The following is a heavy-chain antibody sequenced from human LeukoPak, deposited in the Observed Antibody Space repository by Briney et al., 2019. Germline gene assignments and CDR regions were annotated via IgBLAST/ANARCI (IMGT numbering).Heavy chain of an antibody. V-gene: IGHV4-30-2*06. Sequence: SETLSLTCGVSGGFIRSSGYSWSWIRQSPGMGLEWIGNIYHSGDTYYDPSLKNRLTISVDRLKNQFSLRLTSVTAADTAVYYCVRGSSVTMVRGVIVTYGLDVWGQGTTVTVSS. J-gene: IGHJ6*02. CDR3: VRGSSVTMVRGVIVTYGLDV. D-gene: IGHD3-10*01. CDR2: IYHSGDT. CDR1: GGFIRSSGYS.